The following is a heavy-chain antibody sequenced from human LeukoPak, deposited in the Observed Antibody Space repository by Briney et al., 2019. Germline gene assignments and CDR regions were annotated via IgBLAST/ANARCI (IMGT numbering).Heavy chain of an antibody. D-gene: IGHD4/OR15-4a*01. V-gene: IGHV4-59*11. CDR1: GGSISGHY. Sequence: SETLSLTCAVSGGSISGHYWSWIRQPPGKGLEWIGYIYYSGTTSYKPSLRSRVTMSVDTSKNQFPLRLNSVTAADTAVYYCARMGAIAGASANPDHWGQGTLVTVSS. CDR2: IYYSGTT. CDR3: ARMGAIAGASANPDH. J-gene: IGHJ4*02.